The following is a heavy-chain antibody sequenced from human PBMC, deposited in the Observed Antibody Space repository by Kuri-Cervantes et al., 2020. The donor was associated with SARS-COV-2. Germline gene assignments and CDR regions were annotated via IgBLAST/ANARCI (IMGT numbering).Heavy chain of an antibody. Sequence: SETLSLTCTVSGGSINNYYWSWTRQPPGKGLEWIGYISYSGNTNYNPSLKSRVTISIDTAKNRFSLKLRSVTAVDTAVYYCARDILSSDSWSGYYRPPGRWFDPWGQGTLVTVSS. CDR2: ISYSGNT. CDR1: GGSINNYY. J-gene: IGHJ5*02. D-gene: IGHD3-3*01. CDR3: ARDILSSDSWSGYYRPPGRWFDP. V-gene: IGHV4-59*01.